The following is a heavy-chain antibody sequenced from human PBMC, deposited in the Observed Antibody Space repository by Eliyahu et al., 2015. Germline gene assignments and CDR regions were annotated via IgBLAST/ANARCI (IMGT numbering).Heavy chain of an antibody. Sequence: QVQLVQSGAEVKKPGASVXVSXXASGYTFTSYAXHWVRQAPGQRLEWMGWINAGXGNTKYSQKFQGRVTITRDTSASTAYMELSSLRSEDTAVYYCARGGITMVQGVIIADAFDIWGQGTMVTVSS. CDR1: GYTFTSYA. D-gene: IGHD3-10*01. CDR2: INAGXGNT. V-gene: IGHV1-3*01. J-gene: IGHJ3*02. CDR3: ARGGITMVQGVIIADAFDI.